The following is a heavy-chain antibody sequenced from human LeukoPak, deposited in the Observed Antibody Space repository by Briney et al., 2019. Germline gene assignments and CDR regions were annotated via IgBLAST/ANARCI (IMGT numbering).Heavy chain of an antibody. J-gene: IGHJ4*02. D-gene: IGHD3-9*01. CDR1: GGTFSSYA. CDR3: ARGGELRYFDWLSLEPYYFDY. V-gene: IGHV1-69*13. CDR2: IIPIFGTA. Sequence: SVKVSCKASGGTFSSYAISWVRQAPGQGLEWMGGIIPIFGTANYAQKFQGRVTITADESTSTAYMELSSLRSDDTAVYYCARGGELRYFDWLSLEPYYFDYWGQGTLVTVSS.